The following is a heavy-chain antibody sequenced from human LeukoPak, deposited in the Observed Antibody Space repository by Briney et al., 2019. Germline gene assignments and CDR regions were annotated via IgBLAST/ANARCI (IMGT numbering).Heavy chain of an antibody. CDR3: ARVEEYYYDSSGALIDY. D-gene: IGHD3-22*01. CDR2: ISAYNGNT. Sequence: ASVKVSCKASGYTFTSYGISWVRQAPGQGLEWMGWISAYNGNTNYAQKLQGRVTMTTDTSTSTAYMELRSLRSDDTAVYYCARVEEYYYDSSGALIDYWGQGTLVTVSS. V-gene: IGHV1-18*01. J-gene: IGHJ4*02. CDR1: GYTFTSYG.